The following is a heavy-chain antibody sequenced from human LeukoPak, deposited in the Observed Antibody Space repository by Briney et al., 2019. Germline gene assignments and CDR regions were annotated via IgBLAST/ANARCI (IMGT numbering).Heavy chain of an antibody. D-gene: IGHD5-12*01. CDR3: ARGAGYSGWFDS. CDR1: GFTFSSYD. CDR2: IGTADDT. Sequence: GGSLRLSCAASGFTFSSYDMHWVRQVTGKGLEWVSGIGTADDTYYPDSAKGRFTISRENAKNSLYLQMNSLRAGDTAVYYCARGAGYSGWFDSWGQGTLVAVSS. J-gene: IGHJ5*01. V-gene: IGHV3-13*01.